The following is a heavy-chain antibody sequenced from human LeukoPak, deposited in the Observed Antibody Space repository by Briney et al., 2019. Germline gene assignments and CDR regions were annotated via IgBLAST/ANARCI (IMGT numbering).Heavy chain of an antibody. Sequence: PGGSLRLSCAASGFTFSSYAMHWVRQAPGKGLEWVSGISWNSGRIDYADSVKGRFTISRDNAKNSLYLQMNSLRAEDTAFYYCAKDRGSGLYYYIMDVWGQGTTVTVSS. V-gene: IGHV3-9*01. D-gene: IGHD6-19*01. CDR1: GFTFSSYA. CDR3: AKDRGSGLYYYIMDV. CDR2: ISWNSGRI. J-gene: IGHJ6*02.